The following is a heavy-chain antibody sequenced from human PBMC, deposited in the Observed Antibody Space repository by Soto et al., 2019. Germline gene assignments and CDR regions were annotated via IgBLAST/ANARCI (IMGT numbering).Heavy chain of an antibody. CDR1: GFTFSSYA. Sequence: GGSLRLSCAASGFTFSSYAMSWVRQAPGKGLEWVSAISGSGGSTYYADSVKGRFTISRDNSKNTLYLQMNSLRAEDTAVYYCAKDPYCSGGSRFQYNWFDPWGQGTLVTVSS. CDR2: ISGSGGST. J-gene: IGHJ5*02. CDR3: AKDPYCSGGSRFQYNWFDP. D-gene: IGHD2-15*01. V-gene: IGHV3-23*01.